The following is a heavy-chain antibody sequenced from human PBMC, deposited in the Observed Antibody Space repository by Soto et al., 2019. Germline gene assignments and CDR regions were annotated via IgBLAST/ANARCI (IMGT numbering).Heavy chain of an antibody. V-gene: IGHV1-3*01. CDR3: ARAVAVAADFDY. CDR2: INAGNGNT. CDR1: GYTFTGYA. D-gene: IGHD6-19*01. Sequence: VASVKVSCKASGYTFTGYAMHWVRQAPGQRLEWMGWINAGNGNTKYSQKFQGRFTITRDTSASTAYMELSSLRSEDTAVYYCARAVAVAADFDYWGQGTLVTV. J-gene: IGHJ4*02.